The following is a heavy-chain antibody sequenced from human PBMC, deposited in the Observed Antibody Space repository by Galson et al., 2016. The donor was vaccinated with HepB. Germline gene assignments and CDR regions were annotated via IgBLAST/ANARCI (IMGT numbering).Heavy chain of an antibody. CDR3: ARPSRDDFLTGALDY. D-gene: IGHD3-9*01. Sequence: SLRLSCAATGFIYTSYGMHWVRQAPGKGLEWLALIWYDGSKTYYADSVKGRFTISRDNYKNTLYMQMNSLRADDTAVYYCARPSRDDFLTGALDYWGQGTLVTVSP. V-gene: IGHV3-33*01. J-gene: IGHJ4*02. CDR1: GFIYTSYG. CDR2: IWYDGSKT.